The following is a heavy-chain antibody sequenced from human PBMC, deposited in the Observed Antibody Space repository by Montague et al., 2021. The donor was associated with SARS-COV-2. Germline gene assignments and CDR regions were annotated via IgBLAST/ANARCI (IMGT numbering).Heavy chain of an antibody. V-gene: IGHV4-39*01. CDR3: ARHRITIFLGRMFDY. CDR1: GGFISDSYY. CDR2: IYYSRSN. D-gene: IGHD3-9*01. Sequence: SETLSLTCIVSGGFISDSYYCSWIRQAPGKGLEWIGSIYYSRSNYYNPPLNSRVTISVDTSKNQFSLQLSSVTAADTAVYYCARHRITIFLGRMFDYWGQGTLVTASS. J-gene: IGHJ4*02.